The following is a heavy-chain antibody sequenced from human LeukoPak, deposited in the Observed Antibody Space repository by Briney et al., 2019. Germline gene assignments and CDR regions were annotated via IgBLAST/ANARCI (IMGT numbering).Heavy chain of an antibody. CDR2: IKSRSDGGTT. CDR1: GFSFSNAW. J-gene: IGHJ3*02. Sequence: GGSLRLSCVASGFSFSNAWMSWVRQAPGKGLEWVGRIKSRSDGGTTDYVAPVKGRFIISREDSKNTLYVQMNSLKTEDTGVYYCTTNDAFDIWGQGTMVTVSS. CDR3: TTNDAFDI. V-gene: IGHV3-15*01.